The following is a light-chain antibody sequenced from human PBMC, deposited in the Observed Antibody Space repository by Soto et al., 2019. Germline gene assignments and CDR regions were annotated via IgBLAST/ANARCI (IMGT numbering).Light chain of an antibody. Sequence: DIQLAQSPSTLSASVGDRITITCRATQSINWLAWYQQKPGKAPKLLIFEASRLASGVPSRFSGSGSGTEFPLTISSLQPDDFGTYYCQHYDTYAPMWTFGQGTKVDVK. CDR2: EAS. CDR3: QHYDTYAPMWT. CDR1: QSINW. J-gene: IGKJ1*01. V-gene: IGKV1-5*03.